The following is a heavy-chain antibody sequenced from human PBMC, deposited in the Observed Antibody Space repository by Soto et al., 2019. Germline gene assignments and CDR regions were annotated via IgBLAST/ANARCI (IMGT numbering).Heavy chain of an antibody. D-gene: IGHD3-22*01. CDR2: INPSGGST. J-gene: IGHJ4*02. CDR3: ARDYYDSSGYYYFDY. CDR1: GYTFTSYY. V-gene: IGHV1-46*03. Sequence: ASVKVSCKASGYTFTSYYMHWVRQAPGQGLEWMGIINPSGGSTSYAQKFQGRVTMTRDTSTGTVYMELSSLRSEDTAVYYCARDYYDSSGYYYFDYWGQGTLVTVSS.